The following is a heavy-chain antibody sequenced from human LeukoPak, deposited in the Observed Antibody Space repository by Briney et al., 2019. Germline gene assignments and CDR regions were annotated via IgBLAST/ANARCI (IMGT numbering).Heavy chain of an antibody. CDR1: GFTLSGSA. CDR2: IRSKANSYAT. J-gene: IGHJ4*02. Sequence: GGSLRLSCAASGFTLSGSAMHWVRQASGKGLEWVGRIRSKANSYATAYAASVKGRFTISRDDSKNTAYLQMNSLKTEDTAVYYCTRQGYSSGCFDYWGQGTLVTVSS. D-gene: IGHD6-19*01. CDR3: TRQGYSSGCFDY. V-gene: IGHV3-73*01.